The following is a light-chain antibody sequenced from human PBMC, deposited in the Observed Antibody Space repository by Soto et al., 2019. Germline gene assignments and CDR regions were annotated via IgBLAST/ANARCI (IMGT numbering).Light chain of an antibody. CDR3: QSYDSSLNDYV. CDR2: GNN. V-gene: IGLV1-40*01. Sequence: QSVLTQLPSVSGAPGQSVTISCTGSSSNIGAGYDVHWYQQLPVTAPKLLIFGNNNRPSGVPDRFSGSKSGTSASLAITGLQAEDEADFYCQSYDSSLNDYVFGAGTKLTVL. J-gene: IGLJ1*01. CDR1: SSNIGAGYD.